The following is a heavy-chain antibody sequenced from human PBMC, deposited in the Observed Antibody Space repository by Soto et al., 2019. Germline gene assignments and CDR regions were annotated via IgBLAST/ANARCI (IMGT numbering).Heavy chain of an antibody. CDR2: MYHSGST. Sequence: SETLSLTCAVSGGSISSGGYSWSWIRQPPGKGLEWIGYMYHSGSTNYNPSLKSRVTISVDTSKNQFSLKLSSVTAADTAVYYCARRYGSAIDYWGQGTLVTAPQ. CDR3: ARRYGSAIDY. CDR1: GGSISSGGYS. J-gene: IGHJ4*02. V-gene: IGHV4-30-2*01. D-gene: IGHD1-26*01.